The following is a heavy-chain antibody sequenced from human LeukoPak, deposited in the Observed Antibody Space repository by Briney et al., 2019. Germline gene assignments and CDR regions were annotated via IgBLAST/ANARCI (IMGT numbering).Heavy chain of an antibody. J-gene: IGHJ6*03. Sequence: ASVKVSCKASGYTFTSYGITWVRQAPGQGLEWMGWISAYNGNTNYAQKFQGRVTMTTDTSTSTAYMELRSLRSDDTAVYYCARERITMVRGVKNYMDVWGKGTTVTVSS. CDR3: ARERITMVRGVKNYMDV. CDR2: ISAYNGNT. V-gene: IGHV1-18*01. CDR1: GYTFTSYG. D-gene: IGHD3-10*01.